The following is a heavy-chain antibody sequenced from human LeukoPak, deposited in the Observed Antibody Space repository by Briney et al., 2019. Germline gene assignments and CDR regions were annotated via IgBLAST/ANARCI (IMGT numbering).Heavy chain of an antibody. CDR3: ARVAVWGSYRTPFDY. J-gene: IGHJ4*02. Sequence: PSETLSLTCTVSGGSISSYYWSWIRQPPGKGLEWIGYIYYSGSTNYNPSLKSRVTVSVDTSKNQFSLKLSSVTAADTAVYYCARVAVWGSYRTPFDYWGQGTLVTVSS. CDR1: GGSISSYY. D-gene: IGHD3-16*02. CDR2: IYYSGST. V-gene: IGHV4-59*01.